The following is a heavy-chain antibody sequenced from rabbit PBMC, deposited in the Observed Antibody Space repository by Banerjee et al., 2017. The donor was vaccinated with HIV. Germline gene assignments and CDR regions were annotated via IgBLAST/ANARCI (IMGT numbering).Heavy chain of an antibody. J-gene: IGHJ4*01. CDR1: GFSFSSSYW. CDR2: IYGGSSGST. CDR3: ARLPWGGNSGNSYYFNL. V-gene: IGHV1S45*01. D-gene: IGHD1-1*01. Sequence: QEQLEESGGDLVKPEGSLTLTCTASGFSFSSSYWICWVRQAPGKGLEWIACIYGGSSGSTYYARWAKGRFTISKTSSTTVTLQMTSLTAADTATYFCARLPWGGNSGNSYYFNLWGPGTLVTVS.